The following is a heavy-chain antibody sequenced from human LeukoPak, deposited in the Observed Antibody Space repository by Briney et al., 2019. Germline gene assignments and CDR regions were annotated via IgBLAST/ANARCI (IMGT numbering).Heavy chain of an antibody. CDR3: ARARLGYCSGGSCYSGFDY. D-gene: IGHD2-15*01. J-gene: IGHJ4*02. CDR1: GGSISSSSYY. V-gene: IGHV4-39*01. CDR2: IYYSGST. Sequence: PSETLSLTCTVSGGSISSSSYYWGWIRQPPGKGLEWIGSIYYSGSTYYNPSLKSRVTISVDTSKNQFSLKLSSVTAADTAVYYCARARLGYCSGGSCYSGFDYWGQGTLVTVSA.